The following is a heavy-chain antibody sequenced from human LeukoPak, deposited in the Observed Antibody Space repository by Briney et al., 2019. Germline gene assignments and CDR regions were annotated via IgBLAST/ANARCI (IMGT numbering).Heavy chain of an antibody. V-gene: IGHV4-30-4*01. J-gene: IGHJ4*02. CDR2: IYYSGST. D-gene: IGHD3-22*01. CDR3: ARGRGVPYYYDSSGYYPADY. Sequence: SETLSLTCTVSGASISSGDYYWRWIRQPPGKGLECIGHIYYSGSTYYNPSLKSRVTISVDTSKNQFSLKLSSVTAADTAVYYCARGRGVPYYYDSSGYYPADYWGQGTLVTVSS. CDR1: GASISSGDYY.